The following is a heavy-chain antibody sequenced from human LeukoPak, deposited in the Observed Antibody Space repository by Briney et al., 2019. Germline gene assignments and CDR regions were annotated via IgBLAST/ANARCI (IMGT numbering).Heavy chain of an antibody. Sequence: ASVKVSCKASGYTFTSYGISWVRQAPGQGLEWMGWISAYNGNTNYAQKLQGRVTMTTDTSTSTAYMELRSLRSDDTAVYYCAREGPDIAVVVAGWYYFDYWGQGTLVTVSS. CDR1: GYTFTSYG. V-gene: IGHV1-18*01. J-gene: IGHJ4*02. D-gene: IGHD2-15*01. CDR2: ISAYNGNT. CDR3: AREGPDIAVVVAGWYYFDY.